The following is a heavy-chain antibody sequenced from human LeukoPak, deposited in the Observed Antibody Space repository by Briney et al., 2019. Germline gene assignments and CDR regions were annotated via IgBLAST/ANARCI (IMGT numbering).Heavy chain of an antibody. D-gene: IGHD2-15*01. V-gene: IGHV3-23*01. J-gene: IGHJ4*02. Sequence: GGSQRLSCAASGFTFNTYAMSWVRQAPGKGLEWVSAMSGSGGRTYYADSVKGRFTISRDNSKNTLYLQMNSLRAEDTAVYYCAKWGCSGGSCYPFDYWGQGTLVTVSS. CDR2: MSGSGGRT. CDR3: AKWGCSGGSCYPFDY. CDR1: GFTFNTYA.